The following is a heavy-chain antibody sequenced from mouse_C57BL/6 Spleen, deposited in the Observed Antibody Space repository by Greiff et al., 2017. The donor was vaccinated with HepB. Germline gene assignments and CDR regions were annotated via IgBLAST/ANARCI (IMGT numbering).Heavy chain of an antibody. CDR1: GYAFSSSW. CDR3: AREGGPREDYFDY. CDR2: IYPGDGDT. Sequence: QVQLKESGPELVKPGASVKISCKASGYAFSSSWMNWVKQRPGKGLEWIGRIYPGDGDTNYNGKFKGKATLTADKSSSTAYMQLSSLTSEDSAVYFCAREGGPREDYFDYWGQGTTLTVSS. J-gene: IGHJ2*01. D-gene: IGHD3-3*01. V-gene: IGHV1-82*01.